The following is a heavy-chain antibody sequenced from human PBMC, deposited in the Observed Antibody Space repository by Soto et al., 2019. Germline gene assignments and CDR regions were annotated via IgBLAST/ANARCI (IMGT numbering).Heavy chain of an antibody. J-gene: IGHJ4*02. CDR2: ISWNSGSI. CDR1: GFTFDDYA. CDR3: AKGGYNWNSYLHY. Sequence: EVQLVESGGGLVQPGRSLRLSCAASGFTFDDYARHWVRQAPGKGLEWVSGISWNSGSIGYADSVKGRFTISRDNAKNSLYLQMNSLRAEDTALYYCAKGGYNWNSYLHYWGQGTLVTVSS. V-gene: IGHV3-9*01. D-gene: IGHD1-7*01.